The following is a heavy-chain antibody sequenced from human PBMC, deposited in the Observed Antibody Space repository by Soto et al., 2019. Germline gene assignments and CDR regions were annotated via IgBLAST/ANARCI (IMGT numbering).Heavy chain of an antibody. V-gene: IGHV4-34*01. CDR1: GGSFSGYY. CDR2: INHSGST. CDR3: ARKSTPYPLFYYYYYYMDV. D-gene: IGHD1-1*01. J-gene: IGHJ6*03. Sequence: ASETLSLTCAVYGGSFSGYYWSWIRQPPGKGLEWIGEINHSGSTNYNPSLKSRVTISVDTSKNQFSLKLSSVTAADTAVYYCARKSTPYPLFYYYYYYMDVWGKGTTVTVSS.